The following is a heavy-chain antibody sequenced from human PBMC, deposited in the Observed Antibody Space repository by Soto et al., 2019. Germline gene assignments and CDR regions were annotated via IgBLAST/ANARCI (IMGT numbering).Heavy chain of an antibody. V-gene: IGHV3-33*01. Sequence: QVQLVESGGGAVQPGRSLRLSCAASGLTFRNYGMHWIRQAPGKGLEWVAVIWYDGSNQYYADSVKGRFTISRDNSKKMLYLQMNSLRAEDTALYYCTTSAGSYYAVYWGQGALVTVSS. CDR1: GLTFRNYG. CDR2: IWYDGSNQ. D-gene: IGHD3-10*01. CDR3: TTSAGSYYAVY. J-gene: IGHJ4*02.